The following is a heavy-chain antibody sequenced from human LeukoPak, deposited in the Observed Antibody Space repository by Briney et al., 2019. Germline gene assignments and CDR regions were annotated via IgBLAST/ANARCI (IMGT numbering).Heavy chain of an antibody. CDR3: ARGEEGGTTDYYYYGMDV. V-gene: IGHV3-64*01. Sequence: GGSLRLSCAASGFTFSSYAMHWVRQAPGKGLEYVSAISSNGGSTYYANSVKGRFTISRDNAKNSLYLQMNSLRAEDTAVYYCARGEEGGTTDYYYYGMDVWGQGTTVTVSS. J-gene: IGHJ6*02. CDR2: ISSNGGST. CDR1: GFTFSSYA. D-gene: IGHD4-17*01.